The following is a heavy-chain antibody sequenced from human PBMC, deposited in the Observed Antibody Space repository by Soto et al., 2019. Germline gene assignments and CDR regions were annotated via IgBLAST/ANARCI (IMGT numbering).Heavy chain of an antibody. Sequence: QVQLVQSGAEETKPGSSVKVSCKASGGTFSSYAISWVRQAPGQGLEWMGGIIPIFGTANYAQKFQGRVTITADESTSTAYMELSSLRSEDTAVYYCARESRYCSGGSCYFLPGIDYWGQGTLVTVSS. CDR3: ARESRYCSGGSCYFLPGIDY. D-gene: IGHD2-15*01. V-gene: IGHV1-69*12. J-gene: IGHJ4*02. CDR1: GGTFSSYA. CDR2: IIPIFGTA.